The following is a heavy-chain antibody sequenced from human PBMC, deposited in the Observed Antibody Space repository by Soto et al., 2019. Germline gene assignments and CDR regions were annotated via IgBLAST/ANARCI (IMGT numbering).Heavy chain of an antibody. J-gene: IGHJ4*02. CDR1: GFTFSEYG. CDR3: AKEMFPRTVLDSSSPWGDF. Sequence: GGSLRLSCTASGFTFSEYGIHWVRQAPGKGLEWVAVISYGGSHKYYAGSVKGRFTISRDDSKNTVYLQMNSLKTDDTAVYYCAKEMFPRTVLDSSSPWGDFWGRGSLVTVSS. CDR2: ISYGGSHK. V-gene: IGHV3-30*18. D-gene: IGHD2-15*01.